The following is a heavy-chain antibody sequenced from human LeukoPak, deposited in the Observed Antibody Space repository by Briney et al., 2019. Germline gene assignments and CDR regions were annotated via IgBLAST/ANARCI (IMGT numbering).Heavy chain of an antibody. D-gene: IGHD2-2*02. V-gene: IGHV4-31*02. Sequence: SETLSLTWTVSGGSSSSGGYYWSWIRQHPGKGLEWIGYIYYSGSTYYNPSLKSRVTISVDTSKNQFSLKLSSVTAADTAVYYCARSVGYCSSTSCYTSSNWFDPWGQGTLVTVSS. CDR1: GGSSSSGGYY. J-gene: IGHJ5*02. CDR2: IYYSGST. CDR3: ARSVGYCSSTSCYTSSNWFDP.